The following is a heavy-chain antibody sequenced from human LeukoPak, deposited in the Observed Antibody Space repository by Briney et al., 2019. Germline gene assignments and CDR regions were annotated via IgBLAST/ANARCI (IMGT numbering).Heavy chain of an antibody. CDR1: GFTFNHYG. Sequence: ASVKVSCKTSGFTFNHYGISWVRQAPGQGLEWMGWISAYNGETKYTQNFQGRITMTTDTSTRTAYMELRGLTSDDTAVYYCARDFSNTSGFKVVIDYWGQGTLVTVYS. V-gene: IGHV1-18*01. D-gene: IGHD3-22*01. CDR3: ARDFSNTSGFKVVIDY. J-gene: IGHJ4*02. CDR2: ISAYNGET.